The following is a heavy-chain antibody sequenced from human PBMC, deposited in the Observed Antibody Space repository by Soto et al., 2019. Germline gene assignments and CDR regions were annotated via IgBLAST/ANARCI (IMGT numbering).Heavy chain of an antibody. D-gene: IGHD3-10*01. CDR1: GGSISSSSYY. CDR2: IYYSGST. J-gene: IGHJ6*02. Sequence: SETLSLTCTVSGGSISSSSYYWGWIRQPPGKGLEWIGSIYYSGSTYYNPSLKSRVTISVDTSKNQFSLKLSSVTAADTAVYYCARDNTMVRGVIITDYYGMDVWGQGTTVTVSS. V-gene: IGHV4-39*02. CDR3: ARDNTMVRGVIITDYYGMDV.